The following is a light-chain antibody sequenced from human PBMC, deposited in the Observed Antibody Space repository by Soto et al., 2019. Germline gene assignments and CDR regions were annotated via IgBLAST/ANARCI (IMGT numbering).Light chain of an antibody. Sequence: EIVLTQSPATLSLSPGERATLSCRASQSFSSYLAWYQQKPGQAPRLLIYDASNRATAIPARFSGSGSGTDFTLTISSLEPEDFAVYYCQQRSNWPSFGGGTKVEIK. V-gene: IGKV3-11*01. CDR1: QSFSSY. J-gene: IGKJ4*01. CDR3: QQRSNWPS. CDR2: DAS.